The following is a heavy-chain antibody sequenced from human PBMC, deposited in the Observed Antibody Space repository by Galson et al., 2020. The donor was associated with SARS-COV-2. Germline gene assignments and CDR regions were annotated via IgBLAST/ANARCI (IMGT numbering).Heavy chain of an antibody. CDR1: GFSFSSYA. D-gene: IGHD2-2*01. CDR3: SKPKGGGYQYYGMDV. V-gene: IGHV3-23*01. CDR2: ISGSAGST. Sequence: GGSLRLSCAASGFSFSSYAMSWVRQAPGKGLEWVSGISGSAGSTFYADSVKGRFTISRDNSKYTLYLQMDSLRAEDTAVYYCSKPKGGGYQYYGMDVWGQGTTVTVSS. J-gene: IGHJ6*02.